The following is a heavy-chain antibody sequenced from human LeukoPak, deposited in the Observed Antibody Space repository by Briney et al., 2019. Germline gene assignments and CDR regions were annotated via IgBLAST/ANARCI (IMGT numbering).Heavy chain of an antibody. CDR1: GYTFTSYG. J-gene: IGHJ3*02. Sequence: ASVKVSCKASGYTFTSYGVSWVRQAPGQGLEWMGWTSAYNGNTNYAQKLQGRVTMTTDTSTSTAYMELRSLRSDDTAVYYCARGPGYCSSTSCAPVPQGDAFDIWGQGTMVTVSS. CDR2: TSAYNGNT. D-gene: IGHD2-2*01. CDR3: ARGPGYCSSTSCAPVPQGDAFDI. V-gene: IGHV1-18*04.